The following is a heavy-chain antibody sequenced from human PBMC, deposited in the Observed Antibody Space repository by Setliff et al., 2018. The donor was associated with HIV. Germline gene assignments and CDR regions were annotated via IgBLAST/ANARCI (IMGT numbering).Heavy chain of an antibody. J-gene: IGHJ4*02. CDR1: GGTFTTYV. V-gene: IGHV1-69*04. D-gene: IGHD3-10*01. Sequence: ASVKFSCKTSGGTFTTYVITWVRQAPGQGLEWMGMIIPMYNIPAYSQKFQGRVTITRYTSASTAYMELSSLRSEDTAVYYCAREYGPYPYYFDYWGQGTLVTVSS. CDR2: IIPMYNIP. CDR3: AREYGPYPYYFDY.